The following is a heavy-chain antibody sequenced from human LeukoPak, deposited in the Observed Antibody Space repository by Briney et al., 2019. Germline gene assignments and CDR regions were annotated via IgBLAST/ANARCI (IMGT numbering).Heavy chain of an antibody. CDR1: GYTFNSYG. CDR3: ARDRSGMGTYFDY. Sequence: GASVKVSCKASGYTFNSYGISWVRQAPGQGLEWMGWISGYNGNTKYAQKFQGTVTMTTDTSTSTAYMELRSRRFDDTAVYYCARDRSGMGTYFDYWGQGTLVTVSS. D-gene: IGHD5-24*01. V-gene: IGHV1-18*01. J-gene: IGHJ4*02. CDR2: ISGYNGNT.